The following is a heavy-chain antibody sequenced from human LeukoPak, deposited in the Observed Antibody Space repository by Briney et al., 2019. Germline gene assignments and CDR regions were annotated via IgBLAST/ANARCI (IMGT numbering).Heavy chain of an antibody. CDR2: IYHSGST. J-gene: IGHJ4*02. CDR3: VRGMYSGSYLGDY. D-gene: IGHD1-26*01. Sequence: SETLSLTCTVSGYSISSGYYWGWIRQPPGKGLEWIGSIYHSGSTYYNPSLKSRVTISVDTSKNQFSLKLSSVTAADTAVYYCVRGMYSGSYLGDYWGQGTLVTVSS. V-gene: IGHV4-38-2*02. CDR1: GYSISSGYY.